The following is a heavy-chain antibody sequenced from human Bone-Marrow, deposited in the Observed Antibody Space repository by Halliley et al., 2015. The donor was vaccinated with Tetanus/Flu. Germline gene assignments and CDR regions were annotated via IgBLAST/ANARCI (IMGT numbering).Heavy chain of an antibody. CDR2: LHPTGTT. CDR3: ARGQSARGAYYFDY. J-gene: IGHJ4*02. Sequence: WVGSLHPTGTTYYNPSLKSRIIISVDTSKNQFSLKMKAVTAADTATFYCARGQSARGAYYFDYWGQGSRVTVSS. V-gene: IGHV4-30-4*05. D-gene: IGHD1-26*01.